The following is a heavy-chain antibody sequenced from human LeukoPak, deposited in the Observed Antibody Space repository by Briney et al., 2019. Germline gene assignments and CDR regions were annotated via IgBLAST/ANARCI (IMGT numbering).Heavy chain of an antibody. J-gene: IGHJ6*02. CDR3: ARDIVVVPAASYYYYGMDV. D-gene: IGHD2-2*01. Sequence: GGSLRLSCAASGFTFSSYWMSWVRQAPGKGLEWVANIRQDGSEKYYVDSVKGRFTISRDNAKSSLYLQMNSLRAEDTAVYYCARDIVVVPAASYYYYGMDVWGQGTTVTVSS. V-gene: IGHV3-7*01. CDR2: IRQDGSEK. CDR1: GFTFSSYW.